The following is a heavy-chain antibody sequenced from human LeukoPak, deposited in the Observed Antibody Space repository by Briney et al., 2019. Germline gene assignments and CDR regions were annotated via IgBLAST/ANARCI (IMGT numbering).Heavy chain of an antibody. CDR2: IIPIFGTA. CDR1: GGTFSSYA. V-gene: IGHV1-69*05. J-gene: IGHJ5*02. D-gene: IGHD6-19*01. Sequence: SVKLSCKASGGTFSSYAISWVRQAPGQGLEWMGGIIPIFGTANYAQKFQGRVTITTDESTSTAYMELSSLRSEDTAVYYCASLTSGWYLNLFDPWGQGTLVTVSS. CDR3: ASLTSGWYLNLFDP.